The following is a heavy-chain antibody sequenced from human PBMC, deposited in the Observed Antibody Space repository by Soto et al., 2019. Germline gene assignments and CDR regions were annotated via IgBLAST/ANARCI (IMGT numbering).Heavy chain of an antibody. V-gene: IGHV1-8*01. CDR3: GRGWGSSVLMVYENYMDV. J-gene: IGHJ6*03. CDR2: MNPNSGNT. D-gene: IGHD2-8*01. Sequence: QVQLWQSGAEVKKPGASVKVSCKASGYTLTSYDINCVRQATGPGLEWMGWMNPNSGNTGNAQKVRGRITRTRNTYISTAYMERSSVRSEDTAVYYCGRGWGSSVLMVYENYMDVWGKGTTVTVSS. CDR1: GYTLTSYD.